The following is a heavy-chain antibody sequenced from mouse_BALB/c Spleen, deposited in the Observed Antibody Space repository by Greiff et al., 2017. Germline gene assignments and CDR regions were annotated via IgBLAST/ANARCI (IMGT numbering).Heavy chain of an antibody. CDR1: GDSITSGY. J-gene: IGHJ3*01. Sequence: EVQLVESGPSLVRPSQTLSLTCSVTGDSITSGYWNWIRKFPGNKLEYMGYISYSGSTYYNPSLKSRISITRDTSKNQYYLQLNSVTTEDTATYYCARGDYGSSYGFAYWGQGTLVTVSA. V-gene: IGHV3-8*02. D-gene: IGHD1-1*01. CDR2: ISYSGST. CDR3: ARGDYGSSYGFAY.